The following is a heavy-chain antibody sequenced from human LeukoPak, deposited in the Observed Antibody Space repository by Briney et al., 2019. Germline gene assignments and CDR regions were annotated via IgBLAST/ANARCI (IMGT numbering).Heavy chain of an antibody. CDR2: ISGSGGSS. J-gene: IGHJ6*03. V-gene: IGHV3-23*01. Sequence: GGSLRLSCAASGFIYSNFAMNWVRQAPGKGLEWVSVISGSGGSSFYADSVKGRFIISRDDSKNTLYLQMNSLRVEDTAQYYCAKDLSYGDTSYFYYYMDVWGKGTTVTVSS. CDR1: GFIYSNFA. D-gene: IGHD4-17*01. CDR3: AKDLSYGDTSYFYYYMDV.